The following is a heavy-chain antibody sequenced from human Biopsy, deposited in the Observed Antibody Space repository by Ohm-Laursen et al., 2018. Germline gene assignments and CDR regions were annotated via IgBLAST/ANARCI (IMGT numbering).Heavy chain of an antibody. D-gene: IGHD2-8*01. CDR2: ISASGNHI. V-gene: IGHV3-21*01. CDR1: GFTFSGFS. CDR3: ARDGEAKYCKHGVCPSDF. J-gene: IGHJ4*02. Sequence: SLRLSCSASGFTFSGFSMNWVRQAPGKGLEWASSISASGNHIYYTDSVKGRFTVSRDNGKNSVYLQMNSLRVEDTAVYYCARDGEAKYCKHGVCPSDFWGQGTLVTGSS.